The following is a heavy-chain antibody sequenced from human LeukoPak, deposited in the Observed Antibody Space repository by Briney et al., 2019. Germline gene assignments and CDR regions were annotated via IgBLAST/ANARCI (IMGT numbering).Heavy chain of an antibody. V-gene: IGHV4-39*01. J-gene: IGHJ5*02. CDR3: ARLLIGYYWFDP. CDR1: GASINSGTFY. D-gene: IGHD2-21*01. CDR2: VVSGGKT. Sequence: KPSETLSLTCSVSGASINSGTFYCGWIRQPPGQGLEWIGNVVSGGKTYFNPSLKSRVTLSLDMSKNQVSLKVDSVTAADTAVYYCARLLIGYYWFDPWGQGTLVTVSS.